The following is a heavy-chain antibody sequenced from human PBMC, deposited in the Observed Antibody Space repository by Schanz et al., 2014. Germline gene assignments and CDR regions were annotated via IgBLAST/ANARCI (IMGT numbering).Heavy chain of an antibody. CDR3: STTPNFYASGTYSWFDP. V-gene: IGHV3-15*01. CDR1: GFTLSNAW. Sequence: EVHLVESGGGLVKPGGSLRLSCAASGFTLSNAWMSWVRQAPGKGVEWVGRIKSKTDGGTTDFAAPVKGRFSISRDDSFLSLYLQMSGLKTPSTSFSSSSTTPNFYASGTYSWFDPWGQGTRVTVSS. D-gene: IGHD3-10*01. J-gene: IGHJ5*02. CDR2: IKSKTDGGTT.